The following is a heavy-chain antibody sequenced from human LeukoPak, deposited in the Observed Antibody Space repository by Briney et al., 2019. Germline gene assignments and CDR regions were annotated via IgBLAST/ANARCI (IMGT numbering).Heavy chain of an antibody. J-gene: IGHJ4*02. V-gene: IGHV4-39*01. CDR3: ARQLGEYFDY. Sequence: SETLSLTCTVSGGSTSSSSYYWGWIRQPPGKGLEWIGSIYYSGSTYYNPSLKSRVTISVDTSKNQFSLELSSVTAADTAVYYCARQLGEYFDYWGQGTLVTVSS. CDR1: GGSTSSSSYY. D-gene: IGHD3-16*01. CDR2: IYYSGST.